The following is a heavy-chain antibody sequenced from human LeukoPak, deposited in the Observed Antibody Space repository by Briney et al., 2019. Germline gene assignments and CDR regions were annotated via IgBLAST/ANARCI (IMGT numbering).Heavy chain of an antibody. J-gene: IGHJ4*02. D-gene: IGHD3-10*01. CDR3: AKGRSSGSYYTLFDY. CDR1: GFTFSSYA. V-gene: IGHV3-23*01. Sequence: GGSLRLSCAASGFTFSSYAMSWVRQAPGKGLEWVSAISGSGGGTYYADSVKGRFTISRDNSKNTLYLQMNSLRAEDTAVYYCAKGRSSGSYYTLFDYWGQGTLVTVSS. CDR2: ISGSGGGT.